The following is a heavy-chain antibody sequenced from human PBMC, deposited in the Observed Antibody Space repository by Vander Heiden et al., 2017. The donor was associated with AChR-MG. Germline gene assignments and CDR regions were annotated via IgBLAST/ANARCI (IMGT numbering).Heavy chain of an antibody. CDR2: INSDGSST. J-gene: IGHJ6*02. D-gene: IGHD2-2*01. V-gene: IGHV3-74*01. CDR1: GFTFSSHW. CDR3: ARDEDIVVVPAAIVYYYYGMDV. Sequence: EVQLVESGGGLVQPGGPLRLSWAASGFTFSSHWMHWVRQAPGKGLVWVSRINSDGSSTSYADSVKGRFTISRDNAKNTLYLQMNSLRAEDTAVYYCARDEDIVVVPAAIVYYYYGMDVWGQGTTVTVSS.